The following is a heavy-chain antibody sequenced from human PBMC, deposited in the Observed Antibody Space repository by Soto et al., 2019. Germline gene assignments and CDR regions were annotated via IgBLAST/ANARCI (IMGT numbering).Heavy chain of an antibody. CDR1: GGTFNTYT. CDR2: VIPILDME. Sequence: QVQLVQSLAEVKKPESSVKVSCKPSGGTFNTYTVNWVRLAPGHGLEWMGRVIPILDMENYAQNLPERVRITADRSTFTAYMELNSLTSDETAVYYCAITYCRDNSCPRDFDFWGPGTRVTVSS. V-gene: IGHV1-69*02. CDR3: AITYCRDNSCPRDFDF. D-gene: IGHD2-21*01. J-gene: IGHJ4*02.